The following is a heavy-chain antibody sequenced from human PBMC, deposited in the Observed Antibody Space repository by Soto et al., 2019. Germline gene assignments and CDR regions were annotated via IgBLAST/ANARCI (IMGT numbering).Heavy chain of an antibody. J-gene: IGHJ6*02. CDR2: IWYDGTNK. D-gene: IGHD6-13*01. Sequence: QVQLVESGGGVVQPGRSLRLSCAASGFTFSSYGMHWVRQAPDKGLEWVAVIWYDGTNKYYTDSVKGRFTISRDNSKNTLYLQMNSLRAEGTAVYYCARARGAVAGTRDYYGMDVWGQGTTVTVSS. CDR3: ARARGAVAGTRDYYGMDV. CDR1: GFTFSSYG. V-gene: IGHV3-33*01.